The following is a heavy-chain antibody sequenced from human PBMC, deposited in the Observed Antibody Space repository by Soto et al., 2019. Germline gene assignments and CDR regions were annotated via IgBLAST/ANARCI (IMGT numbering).Heavy chain of an antibody. CDR3: ARLVYYDSSGFFNFDH. J-gene: IGHJ5*02. D-gene: IGHD3-22*01. CDR2: IYPDDSDT. CDR1: GYSFKTYW. V-gene: IGHV5-51*01. Sequence: PGESLKSSCKASGYSFKTYWIGWVRQLPGKGLEWMGIIYPDDSDTRYSPSFQGQVTISADKSFTTVYLQWNSLKASDTAIYYCARLVYYDSSGFFNFDHWGQGTLDIGSS.